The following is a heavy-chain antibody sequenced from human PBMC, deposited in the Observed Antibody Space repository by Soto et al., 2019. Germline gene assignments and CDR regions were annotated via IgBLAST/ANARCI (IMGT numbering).Heavy chain of an antibody. D-gene: IGHD3-22*01. CDR3: AKDIAYLYESSGYGYYYYGMDV. V-gene: IGHV3-30*18. CDR2: ISYAGSNK. CDR1: GFTVSSYC. J-gene: IGHJ6*02. Sequence: PGGSLRLSSAASGFTVSSYCMHWVRQAPGKGLEWVAAISYAGSNKYHAAPAKGRFTISRDNSKNTLYLQMNSLRAEDTAVYYCAKDIAYLYESSGYGYYYYGMDVWGQGTTVTVSS.